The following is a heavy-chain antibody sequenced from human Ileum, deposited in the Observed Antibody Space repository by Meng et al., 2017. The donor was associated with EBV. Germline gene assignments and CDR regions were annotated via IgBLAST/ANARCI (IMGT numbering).Heavy chain of an antibody. Sequence: QLYGYEGGVVQPGRSLSPSCAASGFTFGVYAMHWVRQAPGKGLVWVTLVYYDGSYKLYADFMKGRSTINRDNSDNTLFLQMNSLKPEDTAVYYCAKERRGFYAEHWGQGTLVTVSS. CDR3: AKERRGFYAEH. D-gene: IGHD1-14*01. J-gene: IGHJ4*02. CDR2: VYYDGSYK. CDR1: GFTFGVYA. V-gene: IGHV3-30*04.